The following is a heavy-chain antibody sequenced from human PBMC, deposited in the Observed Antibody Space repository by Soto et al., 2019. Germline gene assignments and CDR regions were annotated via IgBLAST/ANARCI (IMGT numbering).Heavy chain of an antibody. CDR1: GYTFSKYD. CDR2: ISPNSGRA. V-gene: IGHV1-18*04. CDR3: VRQYFDFWTDYPDFDY. D-gene: IGHD3-3*01. J-gene: IGHJ4*02. Sequence: QVPLVQSGAEMKRPGASVKVSCKASGYTFSKYDVSWVRQAPGQGLEWLGLISPNSGRASYSDKFQGRVTMSTDTHTTTAYLELRSLRSDDTAVYYCVRQYFDFWTDYPDFDYWGQGTLVTVSS.